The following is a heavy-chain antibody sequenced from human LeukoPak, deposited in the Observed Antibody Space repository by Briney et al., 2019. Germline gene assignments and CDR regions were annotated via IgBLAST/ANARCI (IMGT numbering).Heavy chain of an antibody. Sequence: PGGSLRLSCAASGFTFSSYAVTWVRQAPGKGLEWVSSIRSGADSTYYADSVKGRFTISRDNAKNSLYLQMNSLRAEDTALYYCAKEAAAGFFDYWGQGTLVTVSS. CDR2: IRSGADST. CDR3: AKEAAAGFFDY. V-gene: IGHV3-23*01. J-gene: IGHJ4*02. CDR1: GFTFSSYA. D-gene: IGHD6-13*01.